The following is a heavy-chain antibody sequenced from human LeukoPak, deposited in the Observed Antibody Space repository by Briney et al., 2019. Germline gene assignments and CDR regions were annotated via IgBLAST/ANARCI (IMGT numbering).Heavy chain of an antibody. D-gene: IGHD3-16*01. CDR2: ISSGAGST. J-gene: IGHJ4*02. Sequence: GGTLRLSCAASGFTFSSFGMSWVRQVPGKGLEWVSSISSGAGSTYYADSVKGRFTISRDNSKNSLYLQMTSLRAEDTAVYYCAKDRDVWGSLLDYWGQGTLVTVSS. CDR1: GFTFSSFG. V-gene: IGHV3-23*01. CDR3: AKDRDVWGSLLDY.